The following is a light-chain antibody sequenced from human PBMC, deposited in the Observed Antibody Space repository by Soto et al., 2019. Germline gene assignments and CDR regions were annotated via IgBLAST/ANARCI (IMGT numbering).Light chain of an antibody. CDR3: QHYNSYSEA. V-gene: IGKV1-5*01. Sequence: IRMTQSPSTLSASVGDTVTLTCRASQSVSGWLAWYQQKPGEAPKLLIYDASSLESGVPSRFSGSGSGTEFTLTISSLQPDDFATYYCQHYNSYSEAFGQGTKVDIK. CDR1: QSVSGW. J-gene: IGKJ1*01. CDR2: DAS.